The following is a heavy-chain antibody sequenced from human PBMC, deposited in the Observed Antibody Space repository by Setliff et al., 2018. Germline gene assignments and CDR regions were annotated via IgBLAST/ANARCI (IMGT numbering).Heavy chain of an antibody. CDR3: AISTLSICSGGTCPNVFDV. CDR1: GYILNSYG. CDR2: ISGYNDIT. D-gene: IGHD2-15*01. V-gene: IGHV1-18*01. Sequence: ASVKVSCKASGYILNSYGISWVRQAPGQGLEWMGWISGYNDITNYAQRFQGRVTLTTDMSTSAAYMELRSLGSDDTAVYYCAISTLSICSGGTCPNVFDVWGQGTMVTVSS. J-gene: IGHJ3*01.